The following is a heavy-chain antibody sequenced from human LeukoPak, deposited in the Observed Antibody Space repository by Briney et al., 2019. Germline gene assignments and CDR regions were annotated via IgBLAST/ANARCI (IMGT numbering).Heavy chain of an antibody. J-gene: IGHJ5*02. V-gene: IGHV1-46*01. D-gene: IGHD2-15*01. CDR2: INPSGSST. Sequence: ASVKVSCKASGYSFTSHYMHWVRQAPGQGLEWLGLINPSGSSTLYAQKFQGRVTMTTDTSTRTAYMELRSLRYDDTAVYYCARDVGVVVVAAAPHWFDPWGQGTLATVSS. CDR3: ARDVGVVVVAAAPHWFDP. CDR1: GYSFTSHY.